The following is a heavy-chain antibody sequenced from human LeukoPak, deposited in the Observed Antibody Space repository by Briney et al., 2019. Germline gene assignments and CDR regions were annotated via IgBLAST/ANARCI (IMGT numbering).Heavy chain of an antibody. Sequence: GGSLRLSCAASGFTFSSYSMNWVRQAPGKGLEWVSVIYSGGTTYYADSVKGRFTVSRHDSKNTLYLQMNSLRTEDTAVYYCVKDRDLDYWGQGTLVTVSS. CDR3: VKDRDLDY. J-gene: IGHJ4*02. V-gene: IGHV3-53*04. CDR1: GFTFSSYS. CDR2: IYSGGTT.